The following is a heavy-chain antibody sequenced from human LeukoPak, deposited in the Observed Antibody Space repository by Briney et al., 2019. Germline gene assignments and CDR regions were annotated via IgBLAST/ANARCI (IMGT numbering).Heavy chain of an antibody. CDR1: GAPISNSSYY. J-gene: IGHJ4*02. CDR2: LYYTGST. D-gene: IGHD5-18*01. V-gene: IGHV4-39*01. Sequence: PSETLSLTCAVSGAPISNSSYYWGWSRQPPGAGLEWIGSLYYTGSTYYNPSLKRRLTISVDTSKTQFSLKLSSVTAADTAVYYCARFRYGYVLSGYFDQCGQGTLVTVSS. CDR3: ARFRYGYVLSGYFDQ.